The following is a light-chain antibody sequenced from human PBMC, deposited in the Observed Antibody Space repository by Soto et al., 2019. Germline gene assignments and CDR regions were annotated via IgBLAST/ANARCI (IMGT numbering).Light chain of an antibody. V-gene: IGLV1-40*01. Sequence: QSVLTQPPSVSGAPGQRVTISCTGSSSNIGAGYDVHWYQQLPGTAPKLLIFGDSNRPSGVPDRFSVSKSGSSASLAITGLQAEDEAYYYCQTYDSSLNTWVFGGGTKLTVL. J-gene: IGLJ3*02. CDR2: GDS. CDR1: SSNIGAGYD. CDR3: QTYDSSLNTWV.